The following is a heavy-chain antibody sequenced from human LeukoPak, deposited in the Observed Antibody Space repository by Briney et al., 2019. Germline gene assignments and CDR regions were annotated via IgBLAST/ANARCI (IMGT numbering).Heavy chain of an antibody. CDR1: GYTFTSYD. CDR2: MNPNSGNT. D-gene: IGHD2-15*01. J-gene: IGHJ4*02. Sequence: GSVTVSCKASGYTFTSYDINWVRQAPGQGLEWMGWMNPNSGNTGYAQKFQGRVTMTRNTSISTAYMELSSLRSEDTAVYYCARGAVATDDYWGQGTLVTVSS. CDR3: ARGAVATDDY. V-gene: IGHV1-8*01.